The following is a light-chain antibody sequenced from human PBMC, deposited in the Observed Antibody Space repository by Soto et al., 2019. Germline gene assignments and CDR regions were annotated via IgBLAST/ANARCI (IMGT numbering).Light chain of an antibody. CDR2: GNS. Sequence: QSVLTQPPSVSGAPGQRVTISCTWSSSNIGAGYGVHWYQQLPGTAPKLLIYGNSNRPSGVPDRFSGSKSGTSASLAITGLQAEEEADYYCQSYDSSLSGSLVFGGGTKLTV. J-gene: IGLJ2*01. CDR3: QSYDSSLSGSLV. V-gene: IGLV1-40*01. CDR1: SSNIGAGYG.